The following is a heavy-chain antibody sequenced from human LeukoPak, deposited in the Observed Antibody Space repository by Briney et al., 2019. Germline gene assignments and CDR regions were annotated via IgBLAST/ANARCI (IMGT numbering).Heavy chain of an antibody. CDR3: ARVHYDILTGYLEGRFDDY. CDR2: ISAYNGNT. V-gene: IGHV1-18*01. CDR1: GYTFTSYG. J-gene: IGHJ4*02. D-gene: IGHD3-9*01. Sequence: ASVKVSCKASGYTFTSYGISWVRQAPGQGLEWMGWISAYNGNTNYVQKLQGRVTMTTDTSTSTAYMELRSLRSDDTAVYYCARVHYDILTGYLEGRFDDYWGQGTLVTVSS.